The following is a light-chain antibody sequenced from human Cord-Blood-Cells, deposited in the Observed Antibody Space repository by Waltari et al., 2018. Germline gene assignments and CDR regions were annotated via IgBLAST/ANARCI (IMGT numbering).Light chain of an antibody. CDR3: QQGYSTPLT. Sequence: DIQMTQSPSSLSASVGDRVTITCRASQSISSHLNWYQQKPGKAPKLLIYAASSLQSGVPSKFSGSGAGTDFTLTNSSLQPESFASYYCQQGYSTPLTFGEGTRVEIK. V-gene: IGKV1-39*01. J-gene: IGKJ4*01. CDR2: AAS. CDR1: QSISSH.